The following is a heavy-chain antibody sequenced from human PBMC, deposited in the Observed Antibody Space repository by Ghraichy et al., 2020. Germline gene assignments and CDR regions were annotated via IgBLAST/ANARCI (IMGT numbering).Heavy chain of an antibody. V-gene: IGHV4-59*01. CDR3: AREVREQWLVVGFDY. CDR1: GGSISSYY. Sequence: SETLSLTCTVSGGSISSYYWSWIRQPPGKGLEWIGYIYYSGSTNYNPSLKSRVTISVDTSKNQFSLKLSSVTAADTAVYYCAREVREQWLVVGFDYWGQGTLVTVSS. J-gene: IGHJ4*02. CDR2: IYYSGST. D-gene: IGHD6-19*01.